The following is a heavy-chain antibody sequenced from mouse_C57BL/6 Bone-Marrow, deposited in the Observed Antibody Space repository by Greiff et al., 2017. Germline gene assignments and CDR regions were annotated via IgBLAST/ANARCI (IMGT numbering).Heavy chain of an antibody. Sequence: EVQLMESGGGLVKPGGSLKLSCAASGFTFSSYAMSWVRQTPEKRLEWVATISDGGSYTYYPDNVKGRFTISRDNAKNNLYLQMSHLKSEDTAMYYCARDRVGRSTMVPYAMDYWGQGTSVTVSS. CDR3: ARDRVGRSTMVPYAMDY. CDR2: ISDGGSYT. V-gene: IGHV5-4*01. J-gene: IGHJ4*01. CDR1: GFTFSSYA. D-gene: IGHD2-1*01.